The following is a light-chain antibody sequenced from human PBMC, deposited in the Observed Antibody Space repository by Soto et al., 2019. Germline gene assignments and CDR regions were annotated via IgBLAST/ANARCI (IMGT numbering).Light chain of an antibody. CDR2: RVT. V-gene: IGLV2-8*01. CDR3: ASYGGRDDMI. Sequence: QSALTQPPSASGAPGQSVTISCTGTSSDVGGYDRFSWFQQHPGKAPKLIIYRVTDPISGVPYRFSGSTSGNTASLTVSGLQAEDEADYYCASYGGRDDMIFGGGTKLTVL. CDR1: SSDVGGYDR. J-gene: IGLJ2*01.